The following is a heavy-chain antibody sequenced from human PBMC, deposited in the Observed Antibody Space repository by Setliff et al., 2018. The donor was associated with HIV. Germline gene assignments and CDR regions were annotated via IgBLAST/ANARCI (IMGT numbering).Heavy chain of an antibody. D-gene: IGHD3-3*01. J-gene: IGHJ4*02. CDR3: GIRISISVIWTFDY. CDR2: IGRTPGTI. CDR1: GFNLNNYA. V-gene: IGHV3-23*01. Sequence: GGFLRLSCAASGFNLNNYAMTWVRQAPGKGLEWVSAIGRTPGTIYYADSVKGRFAISRDNSMNTLSLQMNSLRAEDTAVYYCGIRISISVIWTFDYWGQGMLVTVSS.